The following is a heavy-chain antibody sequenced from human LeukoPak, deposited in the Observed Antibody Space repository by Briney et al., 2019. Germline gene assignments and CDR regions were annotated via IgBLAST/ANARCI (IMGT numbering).Heavy chain of an antibody. CDR3: ARVPAGVIGMKDAFDI. J-gene: IGHJ3*02. D-gene: IGHD3-16*02. CDR1: KFTFSSYW. V-gene: IGHV3-74*01. CDR2: INSDGSTT. Sequence: GGSLRLSCAASKFTFSSYWMHWVRQAPGKGLVWVSRINSDGSTTSYADSVKGRFTISRHNAKNSLYLQMNSLRAEDTAVYYCARVPAGVIGMKDAFDIWGQGTMVTVSS.